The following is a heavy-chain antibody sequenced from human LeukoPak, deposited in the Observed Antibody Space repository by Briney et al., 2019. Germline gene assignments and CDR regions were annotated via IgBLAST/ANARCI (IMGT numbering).Heavy chain of an antibody. J-gene: IGHJ3*02. CDR3: ARRGIAVAAPHAFDI. Sequence: GGSLRLSCAASGFTFSSYSMNWVRQAPGKGLEWVSRINSDGSSTSYADSVKGRFTISRDNAKNTLYLQMNSLRAEDTAVYYCARRGIAVAAPHAFDIWGQGTMVTVSS. V-gene: IGHV3-74*01. D-gene: IGHD6-19*01. CDR1: GFTFSSYS. CDR2: INSDGSST.